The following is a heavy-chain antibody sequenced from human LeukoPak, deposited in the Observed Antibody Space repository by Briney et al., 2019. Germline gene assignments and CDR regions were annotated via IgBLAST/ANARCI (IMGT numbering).Heavy chain of an antibody. V-gene: IGHV4-39*01. CDR2: IYYSGST. CDR1: GGSISSSSYY. J-gene: IGHJ5*02. Sequence: PSETLSLTCTVSGGSISSSSYYWGWIRQPPGKGLEWIGSIYYSGSTYYNPSLKSRVTISVDTSKNQFSLKLSSVTAADTAVYYCARQGSAQLRYFDWLLVHTNWFDPWGQGTLVTVSS. CDR3: ARQGSAQLRYFDWLLVHTNWFDP. D-gene: IGHD3-9*01.